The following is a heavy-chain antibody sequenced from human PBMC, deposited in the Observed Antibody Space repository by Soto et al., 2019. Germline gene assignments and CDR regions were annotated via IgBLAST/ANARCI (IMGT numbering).Heavy chain of an antibody. CDR2: LHAGNGYT. CDR3: AIVQYSGYDFKLAFDL. CDR1: GYTFDNYA. D-gene: IGHD5-12*01. Sequence: QGQLVQSGAQVKTPGASVKVSCKASGYTFDNYALHWVRQAPGRRLEWMGWLHAGNGYTKYSQSFQGRVTITRDTSASTVQIDLSSLRCEHTAVYYCAIVQYSGYDFKLAFDLWGQWTIVSVSS. V-gene: IGHV1-3*01. J-gene: IGHJ3*01.